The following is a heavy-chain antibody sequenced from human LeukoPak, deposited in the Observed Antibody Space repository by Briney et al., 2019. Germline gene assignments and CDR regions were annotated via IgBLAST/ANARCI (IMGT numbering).Heavy chain of an antibody. J-gene: IGHJ4*02. CDR1: GGTFSSYA. V-gene: IGHV1-8*02. CDR3: ARGHPDYGDYALNY. CDR2: MNPNSGNT. Sequence: GASVKVSCKASGGTFSSYAINWVRQATGQGLEWMGWMNPNSGNTGYAQKFQGRVTMTRNTSISTAYMELSSLRSEDTAVYYCARGHPDYGDYALNYWGQGTLVTVSS. D-gene: IGHD4-17*01.